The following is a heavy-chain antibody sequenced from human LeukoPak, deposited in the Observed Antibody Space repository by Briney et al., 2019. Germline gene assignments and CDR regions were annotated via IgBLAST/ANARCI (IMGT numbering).Heavy chain of an antibody. V-gene: IGHV3-23*01. D-gene: IGHD3-22*01. CDR1: GFTFSSYS. CDR3: AKDARSTSVTYYYDSSGYYGFDY. CDR2: ISGSGGST. J-gene: IGHJ4*02. Sequence: GGSLRLSCAASGFTFSSYSMNWVRQAPGKGLEWVSAISGSGGSTYYADSVKGRFTISRDNSKNTLYLQMNSLRAEDTAVYYCAKDARSTSVTYYYDSSGYYGFDYWGQGTLVTVSS.